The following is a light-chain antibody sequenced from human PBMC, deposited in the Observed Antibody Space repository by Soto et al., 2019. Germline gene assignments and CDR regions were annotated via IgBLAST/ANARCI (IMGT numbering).Light chain of an antibody. CDR1: QGISSY. Sequence: PLSQSPSSLSSSVGERVTLHCRASQGISSYLAWYQQKPGKAPKIMIYAASTLQSGVPSRFSGSGSGTDFTLTISSLQPEDVATYYCLQHNSYPRTFGQGTKVDIK. CDR2: AAS. CDR3: LQHNSYPRT. V-gene: IGKV1-9*01. J-gene: IGKJ1*01.